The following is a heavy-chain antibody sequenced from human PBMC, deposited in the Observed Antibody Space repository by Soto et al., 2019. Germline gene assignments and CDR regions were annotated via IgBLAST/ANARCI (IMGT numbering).Heavy chain of an antibody. CDR2: IYYSGST. CDR3: ARGRKNPYHLPVVARYYYYGMDV. V-gene: IGHV4-59*01. Sequence: PSETLSLTCTVSGGSISSYYWSWIRQPPGKGLEWIGYIYYSGSTNYNPSLKSRVTISVDTSKNQFSLKLSSVTAADTAVYYCARGRKNPYHLPVVARYYYYGMDVWGQGTTVTVSS. J-gene: IGHJ6*02. D-gene: IGHD2-15*01. CDR1: GGSISSYY.